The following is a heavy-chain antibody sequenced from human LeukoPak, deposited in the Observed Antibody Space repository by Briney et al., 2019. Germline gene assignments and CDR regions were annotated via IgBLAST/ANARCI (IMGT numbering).Heavy chain of an antibody. CDR1: GFTFDDYG. CDR3: ARDLNYGDYELDYFDY. V-gene: IGHV3-20*04. D-gene: IGHD4-17*01. CDR2: INWNGGST. Sequence: PGGSLRPSCAASGFTFDDYGMSWVRQAPGKGLEWVSGINWNGGSTGYADSVKGRFTISRDNAKNSLYLQMNSLRAEDTALYYCARDLNYGDYELDYFDYWGQGTLVTVSS. J-gene: IGHJ4*02.